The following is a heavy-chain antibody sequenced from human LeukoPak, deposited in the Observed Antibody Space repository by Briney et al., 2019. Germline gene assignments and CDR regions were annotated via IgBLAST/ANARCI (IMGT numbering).Heavy chain of an antibody. CDR3: ASGGSLVAAMGPFGAFDI. V-gene: IGHV3-7*03. J-gene: IGHJ3*02. Sequence: GGSLRLSCAASGFTFSSYWMSWVRQAPGKGLEWVANIKQDGSEKYYVDSVKGRFTISRDNSKNTLYLQMNSLRAEDTAVYYCASGGSLVAAMGPFGAFDIWGQGTMVTVSS. CDR1: GFTFSSYW. D-gene: IGHD2-15*01. CDR2: IKQDGSEK.